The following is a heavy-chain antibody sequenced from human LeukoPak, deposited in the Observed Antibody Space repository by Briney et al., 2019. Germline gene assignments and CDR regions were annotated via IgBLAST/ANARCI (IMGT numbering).Heavy chain of an antibody. CDR3: ARFEGANY. CDR2: VYYSENT. J-gene: IGHJ4*02. D-gene: IGHD3-16*01. CDR1: GGSISGYY. Sequence: SETLSLTCTVSGGSISGYYWSWLRQPPGKELEWIGYVYYSENTKYNPSLESRVTISLDTSKNQFSLKLTSMSAADTAVYYCARFEGANYWGQGTLVTVSS. V-gene: IGHV4-59*01.